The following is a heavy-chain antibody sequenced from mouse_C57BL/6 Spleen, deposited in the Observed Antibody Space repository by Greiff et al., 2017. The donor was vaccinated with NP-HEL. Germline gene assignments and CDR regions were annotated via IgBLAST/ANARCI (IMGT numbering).Heavy chain of an antibody. V-gene: IGHV1-82*01. CDR3: ARSATGTLDY. J-gene: IGHJ2*01. D-gene: IGHD4-1*01. CDR2: IYPGDGDT. CDR1: GYAFSSSW. Sequence: VQLKESGPELVKPGASVKISCKASGYAFSSSWMNWVKQRPGKGLEWIGRIYPGDGDTNYNGKFKGKATLTADKSSSTAYMQLSSLTSEDSAVYFCARSATGTLDYWGQGTTLTVSS.